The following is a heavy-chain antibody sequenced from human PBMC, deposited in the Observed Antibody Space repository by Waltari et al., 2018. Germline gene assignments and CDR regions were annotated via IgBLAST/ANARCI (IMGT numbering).Heavy chain of an antibody. Sequence: EVQLVESGGGLVQPGGSLRLSCAASGFTFSSYWMSWVRQAPGKGLEWVANIKQDGSEKYYVDSVKGRFTISRDNAKNSLYLQMNSLRAEDTPVYYCARDSGLGLGYFDYWGQGTLVTVSS. V-gene: IGHV3-7*01. CDR3: ARDSGLGLGYFDY. CDR1: GFTFSSYW. CDR2: IKQDGSEK. D-gene: IGHD3-10*01. J-gene: IGHJ4*02.